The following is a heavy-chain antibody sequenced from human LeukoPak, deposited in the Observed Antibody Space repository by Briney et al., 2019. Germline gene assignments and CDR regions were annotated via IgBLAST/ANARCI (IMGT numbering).Heavy chain of an antibody. CDR2: IKEDGSEK. V-gene: IGHV3-7*01. J-gene: IGHJ5*02. D-gene: IGHD6-19*01. CDR1: GFTFSSYW. Sequence: PGGSLRLSCAASGFTFSSYWMSWVRQAPGKGLECVANIKEDGSEKNYMDSVKGRFTISRDNAKNSLYLQMNSLRAEDTAVYYCAKAVAARWLDPWGQGTLVIVSS. CDR3: AKAVAARWLDP.